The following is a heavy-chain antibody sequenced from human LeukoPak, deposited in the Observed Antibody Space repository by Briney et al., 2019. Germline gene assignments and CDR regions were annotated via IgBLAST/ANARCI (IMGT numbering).Heavy chain of an antibody. D-gene: IGHD3-22*01. V-gene: IGHV3-23*01. Sequence: PGGSLRLSCAASEFTFSTYGMSWVRQAPGKGLEWVSAISGSGGSTYYADSVKGRFTISRDNSKNTLYLQMNSLRAEDTAVYYCAKVAGGYYYDSSGYSFDYWGQGTLVTVSS. CDR1: EFTFSTYG. J-gene: IGHJ4*02. CDR3: AKVAGGYYYDSSGYSFDY. CDR2: ISGSGGST.